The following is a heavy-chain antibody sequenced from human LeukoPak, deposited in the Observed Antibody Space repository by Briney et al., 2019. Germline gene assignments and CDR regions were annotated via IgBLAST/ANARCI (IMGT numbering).Heavy chain of an antibody. CDR2: IKQDGSEK. J-gene: IGHJ1*01. V-gene: IGHV3-7*01. CDR1: GFTFSSYW. Sequence: GGSLRLSCAASGFTFSSYWMSWVRQAPGKGLEWVANIKQDGSEKYYVDSVKGRFTISRGNAKNSLYVQMNSLRAEDTAVYYCASAPLGSGWYNPRAEYFQHWGQGTLVTVSS. D-gene: IGHD6-19*01. CDR3: ASAPLGSGWYNPRAEYFQH.